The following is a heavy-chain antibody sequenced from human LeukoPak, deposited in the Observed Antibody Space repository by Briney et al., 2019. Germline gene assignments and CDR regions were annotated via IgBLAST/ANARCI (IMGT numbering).Heavy chain of an antibody. CDR1: GGTFSSYA. J-gene: IGHJ3*02. V-gene: IGHV1-69*13. Sequence: ASVKVSCKASGGTFSSYAISWVRQAPGQGLEWMGGIIPIFGTANYAQKFQGRVTITADESTSTAYMELSSLRSEDTAVYYCARDLTRFLEWLPPSLLRVGAFDIWGQGTMVTVSS. CDR3: ARDLTRFLEWLPPSLLRVGAFDI. D-gene: IGHD3-3*01. CDR2: IIPIFGTA.